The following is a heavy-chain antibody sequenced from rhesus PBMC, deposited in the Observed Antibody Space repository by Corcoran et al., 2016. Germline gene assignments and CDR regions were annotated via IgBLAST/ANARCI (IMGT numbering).Heavy chain of an antibody. D-gene: IGHD5-12*01. J-gene: IGHJ4*01. CDR2: IYWDYDK. CDR3: ARAGYSYSYAFDY. Sequence: QVTLKESGPALVKPTQTLTLTCTFSGFSLSTRGMGVGWIRQPPGNALEWLGSIYWDYDKYYSTSLTSRLTISKDTSKNQVVLTMTNMDPVDTATYYCARAGYSYSYAFDYWGQGVLVTVSS. CDR1: GFSLSTRGMG. V-gene: IGHV2S1*01.